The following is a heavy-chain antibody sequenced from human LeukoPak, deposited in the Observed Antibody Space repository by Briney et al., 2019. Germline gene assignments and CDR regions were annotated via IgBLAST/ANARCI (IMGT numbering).Heavy chain of an antibody. Sequence: GGSLRLSCAASGFTFSSYAMHWVRQAPGKGLEWVAVISYDGSNKYYADSVKGRFTISGDNSKNTLYLQMNSLRAEDTAVYYCARDYWTTVTKRNGMDVWGQGTTVTVSS. V-gene: IGHV3-30-3*01. D-gene: IGHD4-17*01. CDR1: GFTFSSYA. CDR3: ARDYWTTVTKRNGMDV. CDR2: ISYDGSNK. J-gene: IGHJ6*02.